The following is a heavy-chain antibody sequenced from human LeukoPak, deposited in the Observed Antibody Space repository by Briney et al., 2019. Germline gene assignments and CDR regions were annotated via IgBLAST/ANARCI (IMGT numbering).Heavy chain of an antibody. CDR2: IYYSGTT. J-gene: IGHJ4*02. Sequence: SETLSLTCTVSGGSISSCYWSWIRQPPGKGLEWIGYIYYSGTTNYNPSLKSRVTISVDTSKNQFSLKLSSVTAADTAVYYCARGVYIAAAQYAYWGQGTLVTVSS. CDR3: ARGVYIAAAQYAY. V-gene: IGHV4-59*01. D-gene: IGHD6-13*01. CDR1: GGSISSCY.